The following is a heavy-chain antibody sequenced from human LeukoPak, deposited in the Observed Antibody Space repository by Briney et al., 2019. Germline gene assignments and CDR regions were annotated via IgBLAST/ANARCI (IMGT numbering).Heavy chain of an antibody. CDR3: ASLVGYDILTGYYQGNWFDP. CDR1: GFTVSSNY. V-gene: IGHV3-66*01. J-gene: IGHJ5*02. D-gene: IGHD3-9*01. Sequence: PGGSLRLSCAASGFTVSSNYMSWVRQAPGKGLEWVSLIYSGGSTDYADSVKGRFTISRDNSKNTLYLQMNSLRAEDTAVYYCASLVGYDILTGYYQGNWFDPWGQGTLVTVSS. CDR2: IYSGGST.